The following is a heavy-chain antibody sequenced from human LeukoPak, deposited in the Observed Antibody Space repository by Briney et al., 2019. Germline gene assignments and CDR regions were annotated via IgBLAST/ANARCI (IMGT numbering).Heavy chain of an antibody. CDR2: ISGSGVST. CDR1: GFTFSSYA. J-gene: IGHJ4*02. V-gene: IGHV3-23*01. Sequence: PGGSLRLSCAASGFTFSSYAMAWARQAPGKGLEWVSGISGSGVSTFYADSVKGRFIISRDNSKNTVYLQMNSLRAEDTAVYYCAKDLKYSGSCRAFDYCGQGTLVTVSS. D-gene: IGHD1-26*01. CDR3: AKDLKYSGSCRAFDY.